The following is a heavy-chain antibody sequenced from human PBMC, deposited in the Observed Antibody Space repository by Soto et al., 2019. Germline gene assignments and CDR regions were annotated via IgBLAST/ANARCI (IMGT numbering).Heavy chain of an antibody. V-gene: IGHV1-8*01. CDR2: MNPNSGKT. CDR1: GSTFTRYD. J-gene: IGHJ4*02. Sequence: QVQLEQYGAAVKKPGASVKVSCKAPGSTFTRYDINWVRQAPGQGLEWLGWMNPNSGKTGYAQKFQGRVTMTRNTTISKANMRLSSLRSEDAAVYYCAREVGSRIDGWGQGTLVTACS. CDR3: AREVGSRIDG. D-gene: IGHD6-13*01.